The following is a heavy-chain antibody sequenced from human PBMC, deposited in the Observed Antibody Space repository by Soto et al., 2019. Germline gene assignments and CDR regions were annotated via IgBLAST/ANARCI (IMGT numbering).Heavy chain of an antibody. CDR3: ARGTIAVVPAAIYYYYMDV. CDR2: INHSGST. CDR1: GGSFSGYY. D-gene: IGHD2-2*01. V-gene: IGHV4-34*01. J-gene: IGHJ6*03. Sequence: QVQLQQWGAGLLKPSETLSLTCAVYGGSFSGYYWSWIRQPPGKGLEWIGEINHSGSTNYNPSLKLRVTISVDTSKNQFSLKLSSVTAADTAVYYCARGTIAVVPAAIYYYYMDVWGKGTTVTVSS.